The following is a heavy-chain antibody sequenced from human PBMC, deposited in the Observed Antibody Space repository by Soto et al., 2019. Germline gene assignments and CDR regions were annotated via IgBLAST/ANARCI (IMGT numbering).Heavy chain of an antibody. V-gene: IGHV1-18*01. Sequence: QVQLVQSGAEVKRPGASVKVSCKASNYTFINFGISWVRQAPGQGLERMGWITTFNGKTNYVQKFQGRNNITGNPYTSITNMELRGLISYDTAVYCRVKDPFANFDPPASDFWGQGTLVTVSS. CDR2: ITTFNGKT. CDR3: VKDPFANFDPPASDF. D-gene: IGHD3-9*01. J-gene: IGHJ4*02. CDR1: NYTFINFG.